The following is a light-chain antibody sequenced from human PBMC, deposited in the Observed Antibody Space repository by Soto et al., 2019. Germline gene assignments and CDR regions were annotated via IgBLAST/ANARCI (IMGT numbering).Light chain of an antibody. CDR1: QNVNIW. CDR2: KTS. CDR3: LQYNSLPYT. V-gene: IGKV1-5*03. J-gene: IGKJ2*01. Sequence: DIQVTQSPSTLSAFVGDRVILTCRASQNVNIWLAWYQQRPRKAPKLLIYKTSSLESGVPSRFSGIGSGTEFTLTISSLETDDFGTYFCLQYNSLPYTFGQGTKLEIK.